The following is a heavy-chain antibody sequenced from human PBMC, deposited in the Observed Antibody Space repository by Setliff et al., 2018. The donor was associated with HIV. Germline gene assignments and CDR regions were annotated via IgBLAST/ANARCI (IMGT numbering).Heavy chain of an antibody. CDR3: ARGHSHGYGYSGSYGPFDI. D-gene: IGHD1-26*01. V-gene: IGHV1-69*05. J-gene: IGHJ3*02. CDR2: IIPMFGTL. CDR1: GGTFSSYA. Sequence: SVKVSCKASGGTFSSYAINWVRQAPGQGLEWMGGIIPMFGTLNFAQKFQGRVTITTDESTSTAYMELNSLRSEDTAVYYCARGHSHGYGYSGSYGPFDIWGQGTRSPSPQ.